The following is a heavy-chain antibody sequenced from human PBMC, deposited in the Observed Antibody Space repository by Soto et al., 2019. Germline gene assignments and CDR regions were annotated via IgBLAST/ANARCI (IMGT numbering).Heavy chain of an antibody. D-gene: IGHD3-16*01. Sequence: QVRLVQSGAEVKKPGSSVKLSCKVSGGNSNSYSIAWVRQAPGPGLQWLGTIVPLSGTPNHAQQFQARVTITADTSTNTASLELSSLRSEDTAIYYCARDWRQMSRGGFFDYWGQGSLVTISS. CDR2: IVPLSGTP. CDR1: GGNSNSYS. CDR3: ARDWRQMSRGGFFDY. J-gene: IGHJ4*02. V-gene: IGHV1-69*06.